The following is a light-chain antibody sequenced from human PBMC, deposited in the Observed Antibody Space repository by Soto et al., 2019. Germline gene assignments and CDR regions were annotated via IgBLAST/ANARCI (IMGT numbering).Light chain of an antibody. CDR3: TAWDNSLNGRVV. Sequence: QSVLTQPPSASGTPGQRVTISCSGGRSNIGINAVNWYQQLPGTAPKLLIYRNNQRPSGVPDRFSGSKSGTSASLAISGLQSEDEADYYCTAWDNSLNGRVVFGGGTKLT. V-gene: IGLV1-44*01. CDR2: RNN. J-gene: IGLJ2*01. CDR1: RSNIGINA.